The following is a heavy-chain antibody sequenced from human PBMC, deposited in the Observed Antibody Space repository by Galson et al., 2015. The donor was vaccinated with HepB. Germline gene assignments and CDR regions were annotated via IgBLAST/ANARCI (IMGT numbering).Heavy chain of an antibody. Sequence: SLRLSCAASGTAVKYEYLSWVRQASGKGLEVVSILYGASSTRYYVDSVKGRFTISRDDSKNTLYLQMNGLRTEDTAMYYCARDANWGSSHWYFDLWGRGTLVTVSS. CDR3: ARDANWGSSHWYFDL. V-gene: IGHV3-66*01. J-gene: IGHJ2*01. CDR1: GTAVKYEY. CDR2: LYGASSTR. D-gene: IGHD7-27*01.